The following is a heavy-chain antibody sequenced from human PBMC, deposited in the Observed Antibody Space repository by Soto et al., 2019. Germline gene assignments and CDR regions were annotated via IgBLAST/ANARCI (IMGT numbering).Heavy chain of an antibody. Sequence: SETLSLTCTVSGGSISSGGYYWSWIRQHPGKGLEWIGYIYYSGSTYYNPSLKSRVTISVDTSKNQFSLKLSSVTAADTAVYYCARVDYYGSGSYYNGPLDYWGQGTLVTVSS. CDR1: GGSISSGGYY. D-gene: IGHD3-10*01. J-gene: IGHJ4*02. CDR3: ARVDYYGSGSYYNGPLDY. CDR2: IYYSGST. V-gene: IGHV4-31*03.